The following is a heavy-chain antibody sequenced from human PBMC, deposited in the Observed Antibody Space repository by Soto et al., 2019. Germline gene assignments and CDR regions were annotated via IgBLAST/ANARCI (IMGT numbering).Heavy chain of an antibody. Sequence: QVQLQESGPGLVKPSQTPSLTCTVSGGSISSGDYYWSWIRQPPGKGLEWIGYIYYSGSTYYNPSLKGRVTISVDTSKTQFSLKLSSVTAADTAVYYCARERPDGARLDPWGQGTLVTVSS. CDR2: IYYSGST. CDR3: ARERPDGARLDP. CDR1: GGSISSGDYY. V-gene: IGHV4-30-4*01. J-gene: IGHJ5*02. D-gene: IGHD6-6*01.